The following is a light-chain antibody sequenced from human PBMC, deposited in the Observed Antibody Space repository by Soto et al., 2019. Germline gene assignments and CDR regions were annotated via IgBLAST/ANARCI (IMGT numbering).Light chain of an antibody. CDR3: QQYNNCRRCT. V-gene: IGKV3-15*01. J-gene: IGKJ1*01. Sequence: IVFTQSPATLSVSPAETATLSCRSSQRVGSHFAWYQQQPGEAPRLLLYGAATTATGIPARLSGSGSGTEFTLPISSLQSEDFAVYYCQQYNNCRRCTFGQGTKVDIK. CDR1: QRVGSH. CDR2: GAA.